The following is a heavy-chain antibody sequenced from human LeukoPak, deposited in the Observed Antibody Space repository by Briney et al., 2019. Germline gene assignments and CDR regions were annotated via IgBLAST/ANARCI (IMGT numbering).Heavy chain of an antibody. CDR2: ISGSGGST. Sequence: GGSLRLSCAASGFTFSSYAMSWVRQAPGKGLEWVSVISGSGGSTYYADSVKGRFTISRDNSKNTLYLQMNSLRAEDTAVYYCAKDLSHRGYSGYDWGNWFDPWGQGTLVTVSS. J-gene: IGHJ5*02. CDR1: GFTFSSYA. V-gene: IGHV3-23*01. CDR3: AKDLSHRGYSGYDWGNWFDP. D-gene: IGHD5-12*01.